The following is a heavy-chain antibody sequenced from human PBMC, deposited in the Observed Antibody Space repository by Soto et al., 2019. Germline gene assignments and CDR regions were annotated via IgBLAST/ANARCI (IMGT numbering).Heavy chain of an antibody. CDR2: ISGSGGST. J-gene: IGHJ6*03. V-gene: IGHV3-23*01. CDR1: GFTFSSYA. CDR3: AKDPSVTPYYYYMDV. Sequence: GGSLRLSCAASGFTFSSYAMSWVRQAPGKGLEWVSAISGSGGSTYYADSVKGRFTISRDNSKNTLYLQMNSLRAEDTAVYYCAKDPSVTPYYYYMDVWGKGTTVTVSS. D-gene: IGHD4-17*01.